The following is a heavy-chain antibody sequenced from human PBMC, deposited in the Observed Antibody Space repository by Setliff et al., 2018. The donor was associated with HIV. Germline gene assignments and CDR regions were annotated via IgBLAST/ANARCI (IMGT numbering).Heavy chain of an antibody. Sequence: SETLSLTCSVSGGSINDERYYWSWIRQSPEKGLEWIGEIDDSGSIIYNPSLQSRVTMSVDTSKNQFSLKVRSLTAADTGLYYCARVKSIKTTLVRLWPRFDLWGQGTQVTVSS. CDR2: IDDSGSI. D-gene: IGHD3-10*01. CDR3: ARVKSIKTTLVRLWPRFDL. CDR1: GGSINDERYY. V-gene: IGHV4-39*07. J-gene: IGHJ5*02.